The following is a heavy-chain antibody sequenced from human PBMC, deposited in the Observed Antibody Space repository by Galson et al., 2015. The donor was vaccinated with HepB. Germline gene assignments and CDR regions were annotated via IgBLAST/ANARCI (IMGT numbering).Heavy chain of an antibody. J-gene: IGHJ4*01. CDR1: GATFSDFGGTLKTYG. V-gene: IGHV1-69*13. CDR2: IILLFEKT. D-gene: IGHD2/OR15-2a*01. Sequence: SVKVSCKGSGATFSDFGGTLKTYGVSWVRQAPGQGLEWMGDIILLFEKTDYAQKFQGRVTITADENTATVYMEMSSLTDEDTAVFYCARVAGTGNSLLYPFDYWGHGTLVTVSS. CDR3: ARVAGTGNSLLYPFDY.